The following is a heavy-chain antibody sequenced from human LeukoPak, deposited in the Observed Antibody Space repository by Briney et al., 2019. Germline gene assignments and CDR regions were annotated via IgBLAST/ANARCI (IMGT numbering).Heavy chain of an antibody. CDR1: GYSISSGCY. Sequence: SETLSLTCTVSGYSISSGCYWSWIRQPAGKGLEWIGRIYTSGSTNYNPSLKSRVTISVDTSKNQFSLKLSSVTAADTAVYYCARQYGGKFDPWGQGTLVTVSS. CDR2: IYTSGST. D-gene: IGHD4-23*01. V-gene: IGHV4-61*02. J-gene: IGHJ5*02. CDR3: ARQYGGKFDP.